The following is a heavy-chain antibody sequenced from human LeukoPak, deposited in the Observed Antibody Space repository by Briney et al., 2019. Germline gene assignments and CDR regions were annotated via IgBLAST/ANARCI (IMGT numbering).Heavy chain of an antibody. D-gene: IGHD1-26*01. V-gene: IGHV1-69*01. CDR3: ARDLGYSGSYLSDY. Sequence: IIPIFCTANSPQKFQRRVTITPHESTSTAYMELSSLRSEDTAVYYCARDLGYSGSYLSDYWGQGTLVTVSS. J-gene: IGHJ4*02. CDR2: IIPIFCTA.